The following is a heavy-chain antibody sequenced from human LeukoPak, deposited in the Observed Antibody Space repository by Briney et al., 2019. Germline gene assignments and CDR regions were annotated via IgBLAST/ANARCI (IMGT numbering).Heavy chain of an antibody. CDR2: ISGSGGST. Sequence: GGSLRLSCAASGFTFSSYAMSWVRQAPGKGLEWVSAISGSGGSTYYADSVKGRFTISRDNSKDTLYLQMNSLRAEDTAVYYCASSVVAAAEYYYYYGMDVWGQGTTVTVSS. J-gene: IGHJ6*02. CDR1: GFTFSSYA. CDR3: ASSVVAAAEYYYYYGMDV. D-gene: IGHD6-13*01. V-gene: IGHV3-23*01.